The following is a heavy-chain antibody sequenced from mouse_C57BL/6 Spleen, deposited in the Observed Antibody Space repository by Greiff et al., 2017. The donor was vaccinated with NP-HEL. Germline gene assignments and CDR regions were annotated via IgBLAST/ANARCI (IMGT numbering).Heavy chain of an antibody. CDR1: GYTFTGYW. D-gene: IGHD3-2*02. Sequence: QVQLQQSGAELMKPGASVKLSCKATGYTFTGYWIEWVKQRPGHGLEWIGEILPGSGSTNYNEKFKGKATFTADTSSNTADMQLSSLTTEDSAIYYCARVKTAQATGFDYWGQGTTLTVSS. CDR3: ARVKTAQATGFDY. V-gene: IGHV1-9*01. CDR2: ILPGSGST. J-gene: IGHJ2*01.